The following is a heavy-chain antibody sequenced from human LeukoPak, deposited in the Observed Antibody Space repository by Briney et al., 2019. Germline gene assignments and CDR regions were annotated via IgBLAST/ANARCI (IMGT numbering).Heavy chain of an antibody. J-gene: IGHJ6*03. CDR1: GFTFSSYS. Sequence: GGSLRLSCAASGFTFSSYSMNWVRQAPGKGLEWVSSISSSSSYIYYADSVKGRFTISRDNAKNSLYLQMNSLRAEDTAVYYCARTSAGDTAMVYYYYYMDVWGKGTTVTISS. CDR3: ARTSAGDTAMVYYYYYMDV. CDR2: ISSSSSYI. V-gene: IGHV3-21*01. D-gene: IGHD5-18*01.